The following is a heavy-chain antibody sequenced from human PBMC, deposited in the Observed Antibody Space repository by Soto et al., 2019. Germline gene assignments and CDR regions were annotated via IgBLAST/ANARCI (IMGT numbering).Heavy chain of an antibody. Sequence: PGGSLRLSCAASGFTFSDYAMSWVRQAPGKGLECLSLISGTGVPTLYAGSVKGRFSVSRDNSKNTLFLEMNDSRVDDTAIYYCAKSFCSSSSCFFLWVDPWGPGTLVTVSS. V-gene: IGHV3-23*01. D-gene: IGHD2-2*01. CDR3: AKSFCSSSSCFFLWVDP. CDR2: ISGTGVPT. J-gene: IGHJ5*02. CDR1: GFTFSDYA.